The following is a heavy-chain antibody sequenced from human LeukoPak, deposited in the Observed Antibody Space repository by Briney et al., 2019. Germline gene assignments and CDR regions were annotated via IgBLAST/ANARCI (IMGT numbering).Heavy chain of an antibody. CDR1: GFTFGNYW. CDR2: INSDGSST. CDR3: ARVSSGSYFGYYYYYMDV. J-gene: IGHJ6*03. D-gene: IGHD1-26*01. V-gene: IGHV3-74*01. Sequence: PGGSLRLSCAASGFTFGNYWMHWVRQAPGKGLVWVSRINSDGSSTSYADSVKGRFTISRDNAKNTLYLQMNSLRAEDTAVYYCARVSSGSYFGYYYYYMDVWGKGTTVTVFS.